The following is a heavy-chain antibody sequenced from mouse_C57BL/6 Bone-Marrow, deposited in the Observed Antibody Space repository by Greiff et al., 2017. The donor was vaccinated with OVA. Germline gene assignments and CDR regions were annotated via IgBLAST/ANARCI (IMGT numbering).Heavy chain of an antibody. CDR1: GYTFTNYW. D-gene: IGHD2-4*01. Sequence: VKLQQPGAELVKPGASVKLSCKASGYTFTNYWMHWVKQRPGRGLEWIGRIDPNSGGTKYNEKFKSKATLTVDKPSSTAYWQLISLTSEDASVYYGSKSYYNYEGDSMDYWGQGTSVTVSS. CDR2: IDPNSGGT. J-gene: IGHJ4*01. V-gene: IGHV1-72*01. CDR3: SKSYYNYEGDSMDY.